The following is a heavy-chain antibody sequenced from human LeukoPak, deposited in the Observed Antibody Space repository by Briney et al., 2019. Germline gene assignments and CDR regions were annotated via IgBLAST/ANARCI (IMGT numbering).Heavy chain of an antibody. CDR1: GDSVSSNGAS. CDR3: ARNTPDFGTHQRFDP. J-gene: IGHJ5*02. CDR2: TYYRSKWYN. V-gene: IGHV6-1*01. Sequence: SQTLSLTCAISGDSVSSNGASWNWIRQSPSRGLEWLGRTYYRSKWYNDYAVSVRGRITNNPDTSKNQFSLQLNSLTPEDTAVYYCARNTPDFGTHQRFDPWGQGTLVTVSS. D-gene: IGHD3-10*01.